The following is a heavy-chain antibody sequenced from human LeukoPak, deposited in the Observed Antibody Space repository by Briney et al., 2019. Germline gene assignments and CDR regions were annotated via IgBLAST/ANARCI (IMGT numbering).Heavy chain of an antibody. V-gene: IGHV7-4-1*02. CDR3: ARDLTYCSSTSCLGFHTDAFDY. Sequence: ASVKVSCKASGYTFTSYAMNWVRQDPGQGLEWMGWINTNTGNPTYAQGFTGRFVFSLDTSVSTAYLQISSLKAEDTAVYYCARDLTYCSSTSCLGFHTDAFDYWGQGTLVTVSS. CDR2: INTNTGNP. J-gene: IGHJ4*02. D-gene: IGHD2-2*01. CDR1: GYTFTSYA.